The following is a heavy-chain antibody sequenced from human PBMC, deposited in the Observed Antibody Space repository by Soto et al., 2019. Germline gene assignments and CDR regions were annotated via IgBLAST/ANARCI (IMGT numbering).Heavy chain of an antibody. V-gene: IGHV3-7*01. CDR2: IKEDGSVK. D-gene: IGHD6-19*01. CDR3: AKDRVWGWSGM. CDR1: GFSLSSSW. Sequence: EGQLVESGGGLVQPGGSLRLSCAVTGFSLSSSWMSWLRQAPGKGLEWVANIKEDGSVKDYVDSVKRRFTISRDIAKKSVDLQMKSLRADDTAVYDCAKDRVWGWSGMWGQGTQVTVSS. J-gene: IGHJ4*02.